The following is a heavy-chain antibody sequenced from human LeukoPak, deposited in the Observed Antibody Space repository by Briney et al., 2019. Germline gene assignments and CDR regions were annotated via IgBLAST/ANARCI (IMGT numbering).Heavy chain of an antibody. Sequence: PSETLSLTCTVSGGSISSYYWSWIRQPPGKGLEWIGYIYYSGSTNYNPSLKSRVTISVDTSKNQFSLKLSSVTAADTAVYYCARASGGSGSYYNVGWGQGTLVTVSS. CDR1: GGSISSYY. V-gene: IGHV4-59*08. D-gene: IGHD3-10*01. J-gene: IGHJ4*02. CDR2: IYYSGST. CDR3: ARASGGSGSYYNVG.